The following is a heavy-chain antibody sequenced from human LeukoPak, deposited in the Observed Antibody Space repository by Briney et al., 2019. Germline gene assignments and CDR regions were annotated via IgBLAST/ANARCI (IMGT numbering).Heavy chain of an antibody. CDR3: AKEGSIPRLTDY. Sequence: ETLSLTCTVSGGSISRYYWSWVRQAPGKGLEWVSAISGSGGSTYYADSVKGRFTISRDNSKNTLYLQMNSLRAEDTAVYYCAKEGSIPRLTDYWGQGTLVTVSS. J-gene: IGHJ4*02. D-gene: IGHD2-21*01. CDR2: ISGSGGST. V-gene: IGHV3-23*01. CDR1: GGSISRYY.